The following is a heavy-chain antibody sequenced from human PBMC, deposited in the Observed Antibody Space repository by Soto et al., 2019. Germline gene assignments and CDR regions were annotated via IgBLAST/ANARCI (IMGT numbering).Heavy chain of an antibody. CDR1: GNTFTYRY. CDR2: ITPFNGDV. Sequence: SVKVSCKALGNTFTYRYLHWVRQAPGQALEWMGWITPFNGDVHYSQKFQERVTITRDRSINTAYMRMSGLRSGDTAMYYCASGGAGSGPFTWELPDHWGQGTLVTVSS. J-gene: IGHJ4*02. V-gene: IGHV1-45*02. D-gene: IGHD1-26*01. CDR3: ASGGAGSGPFTWELPDH.